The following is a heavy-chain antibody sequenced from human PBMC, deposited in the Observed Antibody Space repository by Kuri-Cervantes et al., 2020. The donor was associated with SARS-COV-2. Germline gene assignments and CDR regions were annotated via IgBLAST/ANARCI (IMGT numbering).Heavy chain of an antibody. CDR3: ARGGTYYDFWSGYYNYYYGMDV. CDR1: GFTFSSYA. D-gene: IGHD3-3*01. Sequence: GESLKISCAASGFTFSSYAMSWVRQAPGKGLEWVSAISGSGGSTYYADSVKGRFTISRDNAKNSLYLQMNSLRAEDTAVYYCARGGTYYDFWSGYYNYYYGMDVWGRGTTVTVSS. V-gene: IGHV3-23*01. CDR2: ISGSGGST. J-gene: IGHJ6*02.